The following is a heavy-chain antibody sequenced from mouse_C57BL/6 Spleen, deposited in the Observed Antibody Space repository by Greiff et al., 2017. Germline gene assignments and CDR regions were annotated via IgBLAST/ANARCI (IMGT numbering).Heavy chain of an antibody. V-gene: IGHV5-9-1*02. Sequence: DVMLVESGEGLVKPGGSLKLSCAASGFTFSSYAMSWVRQTPEKRLEWVAYISSGGDYIYYADTVKGRFTISRDNARNTLYLQMSSLKSEDTAMYYCTRDLYYGGFDYWGQGTTLTVSS. D-gene: IGHD1-1*01. CDR3: TRDLYYGGFDY. J-gene: IGHJ2*01. CDR2: ISSGGDYI. CDR1: GFTFSSYA.